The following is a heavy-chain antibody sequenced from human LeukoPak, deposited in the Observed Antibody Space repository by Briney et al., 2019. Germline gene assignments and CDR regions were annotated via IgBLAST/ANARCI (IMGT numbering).Heavy chain of an antibody. CDR1: GYTFTSYA. V-gene: IGHV1-3*01. CDR3: ARDRSSSWYYFDY. Sequence: GASVKVSCKASGYTFTSYAMHWVRQAPGQRLEWMGWINAGNGNTKYSQKFQGRVTITRDTSASTAYMEPSSLRSEDTAVYYCARDRSSSWYYFDYWGQGTLVTVSS. D-gene: IGHD6-13*01. J-gene: IGHJ4*02. CDR2: INAGNGNT.